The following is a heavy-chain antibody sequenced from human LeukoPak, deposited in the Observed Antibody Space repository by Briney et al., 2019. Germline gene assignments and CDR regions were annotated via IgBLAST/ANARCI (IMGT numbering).Heavy chain of an antibody. CDR3: ARRSYGGFDC. CDR1: GFTVSSNY. J-gene: IGHJ4*03. V-gene: IGHV3-53*01. Sequence: PGGSLRLSCAASGFTVSSNYMSWVRQAPGKGLEWVSVIYSGDNTYYADSVKGRFTISRDNSKNTLYLQMNSLRAEDTAVYYCARRSYGGFDCWGQGTLVTVSS. CDR2: IYSGDNT. D-gene: IGHD4-23*01.